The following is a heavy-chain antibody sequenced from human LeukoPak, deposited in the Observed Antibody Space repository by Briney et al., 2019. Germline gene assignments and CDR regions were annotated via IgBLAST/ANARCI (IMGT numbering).Heavy chain of an antibody. CDR1: GFKFSSFS. D-gene: IGHD3-16*01. V-gene: IGHV3-48*04. CDR3: ARVIGSYGDSAY. J-gene: IGHJ4*02. CDR2: ISSTSSAI. Sequence: GGSLRLSCTASGFKFSSFSMNWARQAPGKGREGLSYISSTSSAIYYADSVKGRFTISRDNARNSLYLQMDSLRAEDTAIYYCARVIGSYGDSAYWGQGTLVTVSS.